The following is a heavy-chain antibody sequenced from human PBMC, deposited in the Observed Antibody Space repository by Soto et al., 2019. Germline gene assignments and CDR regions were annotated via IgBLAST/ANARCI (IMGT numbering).Heavy chain of an antibody. CDR2: IYYSGST. Sequence: SETLSLTCTVSGVSISSSSYYWGWIRQPPGKGLEWIGSIYYSGSTYYNPSLKSRVTISVDTSKNQFSLKLSSVTAADTAVYYCARHGRRKYFDYWGQGTLVTVSS. CDR3: ARHGRRKYFDY. CDR1: GVSISSSSYY. V-gene: IGHV4-39*01. J-gene: IGHJ4*02.